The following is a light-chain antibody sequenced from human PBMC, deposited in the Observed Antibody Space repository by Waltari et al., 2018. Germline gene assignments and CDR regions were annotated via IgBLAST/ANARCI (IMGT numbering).Light chain of an antibody. CDR1: KIGSDS. Sequence: SFVLTQAPSVSVAPGETATFTCGGDKIGSDSVHWYQQRPGQAPLLVIYYDTDRPSGIPDRFSGSKSGSTATLNISRVEAGDEADYYCQVCDSRSDQVLFGGGTKLTVL. J-gene: IGLJ2*01. CDR3: QVCDSRSDQVL. V-gene: IGLV3-21*04. CDR2: YDT.